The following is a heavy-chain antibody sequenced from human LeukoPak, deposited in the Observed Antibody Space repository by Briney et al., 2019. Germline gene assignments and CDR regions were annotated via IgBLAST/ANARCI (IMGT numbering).Heavy chain of an antibody. J-gene: IGHJ4*02. D-gene: IGHD6-13*01. V-gene: IGHV4-4*07. CDR2: IYTSGST. Sequence: PSETLSLTCTVSGGSISSYYWSWIRQPAGKGLEWIGRIYTSGSTNYNPSLKSRVTMSVDTSKNQFSLKLSSVTAADTAVYYCARDLPIAAAGPNFDYWGQGIRLTVSS. CDR3: ARDLPIAAAGPNFDY. CDR1: GGSISSYY.